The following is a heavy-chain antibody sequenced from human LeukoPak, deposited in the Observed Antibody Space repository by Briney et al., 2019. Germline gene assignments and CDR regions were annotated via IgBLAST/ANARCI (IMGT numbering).Heavy chain of an antibody. V-gene: IGHV3-53*01. D-gene: IGHD3-3*01. Sequence: GGSLRLSCAASGFTVSSNYMNWVRQAPGKGLEWVSVIYSGGSTYYADSVKGRFTISRDNAKNSLYLQMNSLRAEDTALYYCARGQDYDFWSGYWVDWGQGTLVTVSS. CDR2: IYSGGST. J-gene: IGHJ4*02. CDR3: ARGQDYDFWSGYWVD. CDR1: GFTVSSNY.